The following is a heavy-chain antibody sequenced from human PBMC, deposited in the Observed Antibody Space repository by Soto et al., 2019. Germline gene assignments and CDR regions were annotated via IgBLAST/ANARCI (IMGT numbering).Heavy chain of an antibody. V-gene: IGHV3-53*01. J-gene: IGHJ3*02. CDR2: LYDLDGT. CDR1: GFTVSGKKY. Sequence: GGSLRLSCEASGFTVSGKKYVAWVRQAPGKGLEWLSALYDLDGTYYADSVKGRFTTSSDSSRTTVYLQMNSLRPDDTAVYSCATWHLQEHAYDIWGQGTMVTVSS. CDR3: ATWHLQEHAYDI. D-gene: IGHD1-1*01.